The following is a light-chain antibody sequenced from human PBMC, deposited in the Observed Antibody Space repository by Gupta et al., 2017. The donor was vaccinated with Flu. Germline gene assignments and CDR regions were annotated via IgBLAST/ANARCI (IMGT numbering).Light chain of an antibody. Sequence: GHTARTTCSGDAVQNQYAYWYQQKPAQAPVLVIYKDSGSPAGIPGRFSGSSSGTTVTLTISGVQAEDEADYYCQSADRNNNWVFGGGTKVTVL. CDR1: AVQNQY. CDR2: KDS. J-gene: IGLJ3*02. CDR3: QSADRNNNWV. V-gene: IGLV3-25*03.